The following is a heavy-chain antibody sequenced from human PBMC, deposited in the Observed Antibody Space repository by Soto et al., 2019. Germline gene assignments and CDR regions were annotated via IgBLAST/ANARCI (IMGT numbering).Heavy chain of an antibody. Sequence: PSATLSLTCTVPGGSISSSSYYWGWIRQPPGKGLEWIGSIYYSGSPYDNPSLKGRVTISVDTSKNQFSLKLSSVTAADTAVYYCARHIPSATLNYHYRMDVWGQATTVTAYS. CDR1: GGSISSSSYY. CDR3: ARHIPSATLNYHYRMDV. V-gene: IGHV4-39*01. D-gene: IGHD2-15*01. J-gene: IGHJ6*02. CDR2: IYYSGSP.